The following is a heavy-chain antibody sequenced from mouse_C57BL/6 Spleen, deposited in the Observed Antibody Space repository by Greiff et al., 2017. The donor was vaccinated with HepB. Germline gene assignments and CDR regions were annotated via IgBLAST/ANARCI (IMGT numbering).Heavy chain of an antibody. CDR1: GYSITSGYY. V-gene: IGHV3-6*01. CDR3: AREGYGYPDY. CDR2: ISYDGSN. J-gene: IGHJ2*01. Sequence: EVKLMESGPGLVKPSQSLSLTCSVTGYSITSGYYWNWIRQFPGNKLEWMGYISYDGSNNYNPSLKNRISITRDTSKNQFFLKLNSVTTEDTATYYCAREGYGYPDYWGQGTTLTVSS. D-gene: IGHD2-2*01.